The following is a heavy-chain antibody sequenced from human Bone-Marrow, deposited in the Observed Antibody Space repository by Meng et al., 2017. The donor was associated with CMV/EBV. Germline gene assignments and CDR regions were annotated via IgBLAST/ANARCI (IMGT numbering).Heavy chain of an antibody. V-gene: IGHV1-8*01. D-gene: IGHD6-6*01. CDR1: GYTFTSYD. Sequence: ASVKVSCKASGYTFTSYDINWVRQATGQGLEWRGWMNPNSGNTGYSQKFQGRVTMTRNTSINTAYMELSSLRSEDRDVHYCARGGRAARRGNWFDPWGWGTLVTVSS. CDR3: ARGGRAARRGNWFDP. CDR2: MNPNSGNT. J-gene: IGHJ5*02.